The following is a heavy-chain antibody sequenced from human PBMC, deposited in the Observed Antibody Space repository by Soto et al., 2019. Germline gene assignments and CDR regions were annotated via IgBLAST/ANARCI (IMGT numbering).Heavy chain of an antibody. Sequence: GGSLRLSCAPSGFTFTDYYMSWIRQAPGKGLEWISYISSNSNYKNHADSVRGRFTISRDNAKNSLYLQMNGLRAEDTAFYYCARATGYYHTSGSDSWGQGTLVTVSS. CDR2: ISSNSNYK. V-gene: IGHV3-11*06. CDR3: ARATGYYHTSGSDS. D-gene: IGHD3-22*01. J-gene: IGHJ4*02. CDR1: GFTFTDYY.